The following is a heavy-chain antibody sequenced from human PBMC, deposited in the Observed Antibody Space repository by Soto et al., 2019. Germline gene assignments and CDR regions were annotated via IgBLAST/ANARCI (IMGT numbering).Heavy chain of an antibody. V-gene: IGHV3-9*01. D-gene: IGHD2-15*01. Sequence: EVQLVESGGGLVQPGRSLRLSCAASGFTFDDYAMHWVRQAPGKGLEWVSGISWNSGSIGYADSVKGRFTISRDNAKNSLYLQMNSLRAEDTALYYCAKDISSFVVVVAATPGLDYWGQGTLVTVSS. J-gene: IGHJ4*02. CDR2: ISWNSGSI. CDR1: GFTFDDYA. CDR3: AKDISSFVVVVAATPGLDY.